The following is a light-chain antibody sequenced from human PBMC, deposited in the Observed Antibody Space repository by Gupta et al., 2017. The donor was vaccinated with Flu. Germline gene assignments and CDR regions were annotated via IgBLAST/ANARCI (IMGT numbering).Light chain of an antibody. V-gene: IGKV1-39*01. Sequence: DIQMTQSPSSLSASVGDRVTITCRASQSISSYLNWYQQKPGKAPKLLIYAASSLQSGVPSRFSGSGSGTDFTLTISSLQPEDFATYYCQQSYSNSPFTFGPGTKVDIK. CDR1: QSISSY. CDR3: QQSYSNSPFT. CDR2: AAS. J-gene: IGKJ3*01.